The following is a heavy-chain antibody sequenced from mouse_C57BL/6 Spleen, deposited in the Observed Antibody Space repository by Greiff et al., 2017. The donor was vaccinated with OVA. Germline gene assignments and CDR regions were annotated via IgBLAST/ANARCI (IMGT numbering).Heavy chain of an antibody. CDR3: TEAVGYFDD. J-gene: IGHJ2*01. V-gene: IGHV6-3*01. Sequence: EVKVEESGGGLVQPGGSMKLSCVASGFTFSNYWMNWVRQSPEKGLEWVAQIRLKSDNYATHYAESVKGRFTISRDDSKSRVYLQMNNLRAEDTGIYYCTEAVGYFDDWGQGTTLTVSS. D-gene: IGHD1-1*01. CDR2: IRLKSDNYAT. CDR1: GFTFSNYW.